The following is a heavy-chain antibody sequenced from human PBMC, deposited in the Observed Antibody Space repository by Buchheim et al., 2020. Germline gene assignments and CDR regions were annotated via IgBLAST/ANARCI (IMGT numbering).Heavy chain of an antibody. CDR1: GFTFSSYA. V-gene: IGHV3-23*01. CDR3: AKDRVRSKIGVVNNYYYYGMDV. Sequence: EVQLLESGGGLVQPGGSLRLSCAASGFTFSSYAMSWVRQAPGKGLEWVSAISGSGGSTYYADSVKGRFTISRDNSKNTLYLQMNSLKAEDTAVYYCAKDRVRSKIGVVNNYYYYGMDVWGQGTT. D-gene: IGHD3-22*01. J-gene: IGHJ6*02. CDR2: ISGSGGST.